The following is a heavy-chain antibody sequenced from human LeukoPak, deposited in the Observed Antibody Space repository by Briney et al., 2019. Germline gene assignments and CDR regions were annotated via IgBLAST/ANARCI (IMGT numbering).Heavy chain of an antibody. CDR1: GFTFSIYTMH. D-gene: IGHD6-13*01. CDR3: ARHSSWYGNFQH. Sequence: PGGSLRLSCAGSGFTFSIYTMHWVRQAPGKGLEWIGSIYYSGSTYYNTSLKSRVTISVDTSKNQFSLKLSSVTAADTAVYYCARHSSWYGNFQHWGQGTLVTVSS. J-gene: IGHJ1*01. CDR2: IYYSGST. V-gene: IGHV4-39*01.